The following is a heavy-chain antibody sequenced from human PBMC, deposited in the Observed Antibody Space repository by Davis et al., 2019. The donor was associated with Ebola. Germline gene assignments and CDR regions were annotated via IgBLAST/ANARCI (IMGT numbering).Heavy chain of an antibody. CDR3: ARVTNTGWYGEDY. V-gene: IGHV3-48*03. Sequence: GESLKISCAASGFTFSSYAMSWVRQAPGKGLEWLSYITSSGDTIYYADSVKGRFTLSRDNAKNSLYLQMNSLRAEDTALYYCARVTNTGWYGEDYWGQGTLVTVSP. D-gene: IGHD6-19*01. CDR2: ITSSGDTI. J-gene: IGHJ4*02. CDR1: GFTFSSYA.